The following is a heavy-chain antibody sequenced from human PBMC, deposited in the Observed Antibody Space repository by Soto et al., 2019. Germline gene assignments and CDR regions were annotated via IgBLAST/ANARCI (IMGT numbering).Heavy chain of an antibody. V-gene: IGHV1-69*06. CDR2: IVPIFGST. Sequence: ASVKVSCKASGGTFRSYTINWVRQAPGQGLEWMGGIVPIFGSTYYAQKFRGRVTITADRSTDTVYMELSSLRSEDTALYYCARDEGSTTTFDFWGQGTLVTVSS. CDR1: GGTFRSYT. J-gene: IGHJ4*02. D-gene: IGHD5-12*01. CDR3: ARDEGSTTTFDF.